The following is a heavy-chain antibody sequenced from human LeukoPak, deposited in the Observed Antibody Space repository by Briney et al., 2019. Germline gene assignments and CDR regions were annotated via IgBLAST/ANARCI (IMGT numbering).Heavy chain of an antibody. V-gene: IGHV3-23*01. Sequence: GGSLRLSCAASGFTFSSYAMSWVRQAPGKGLEWVSAISGSGGSTYYADSVKGRFTISRDNSKNTLYLQMNSLRAEDTAVYYCAKDKERYHYGSGSYPYFDYWGQGTLVTVSS. CDR3: AKDKERYHYGSGSYPYFDY. J-gene: IGHJ4*02. CDR1: GFTFSSYA. CDR2: ISGSGGST. D-gene: IGHD3-10*01.